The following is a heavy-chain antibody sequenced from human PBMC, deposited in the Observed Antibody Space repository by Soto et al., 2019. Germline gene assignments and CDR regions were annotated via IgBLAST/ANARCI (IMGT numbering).Heavy chain of an antibody. CDR3: VRGGGGGLFDP. Sequence: GGSLRLSCAASGFSFSAYAIHWVRQAPGKGLEWVAAISYISPGSRYPAYADSVKGRFTISRDNAKRSLYLQMMSLTAEDTAIYYCVRGGGGGLFDPWGQGAMVTVSS. V-gene: IGHV3-21*05. CDR2: ISPGSRYP. CDR1: GFSFSAYA. D-gene: IGHD2-15*01. J-gene: IGHJ5*02.